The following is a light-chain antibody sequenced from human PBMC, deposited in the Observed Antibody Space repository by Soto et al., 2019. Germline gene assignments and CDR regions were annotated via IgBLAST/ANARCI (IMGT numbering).Light chain of an antibody. J-gene: IGLJ1*01. V-gene: IGLV2-14*01. CDR1: SSDIGRYNF. CDR2: EAT. Sequence: QSVLTQPASMSGSPGQSITISCTGTSSDIGRYNFVSWYQHHPGKAPKLIIYEATKRPSGVSYRFSGSKSGNTASLTISGLQAEDEADYYCTSYTITSPHVFGTGTKV. CDR3: TSYTITSPHV.